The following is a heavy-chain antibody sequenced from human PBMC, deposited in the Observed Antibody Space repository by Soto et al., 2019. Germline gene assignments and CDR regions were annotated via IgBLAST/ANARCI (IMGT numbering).Heavy chain of an antibody. CDR2: ISYDGSNK. V-gene: IGHV3-30-3*01. CDR3: AREGLLVRDFDY. Sequence: QVQLVESGGGVVQPGRSLRLSCAASGFTFSSYAMHWVRQAPGKGLEWVAVISYDGSNKYYADSVKGRFTISRDNSKNTLYLQMNSLRAEDTVVYYCAREGLLVRDFDYWGQGTLVTVSS. D-gene: IGHD2-21*01. J-gene: IGHJ4*02. CDR1: GFTFSSYA.